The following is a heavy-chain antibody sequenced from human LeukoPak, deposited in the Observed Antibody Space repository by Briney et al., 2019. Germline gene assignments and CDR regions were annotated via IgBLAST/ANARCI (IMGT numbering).Heavy chain of an antibody. CDR1: GYTFTGYY. CDR2: INPNSGGT. V-gene: IGHV1-2*02. J-gene: IGHJ4*02. D-gene: IGHD1-26*01. Sequence: GASVKVSCKASGYTFTGYYMHWVRQAPGQGLEWMGWINPNSGGTNYAQKFQGRVTMTRDTSISTAYMELSSLRSDNTAVYYCARVSESGSLDSWGQGTLVTVSS. CDR3: ARVSESGSLDS.